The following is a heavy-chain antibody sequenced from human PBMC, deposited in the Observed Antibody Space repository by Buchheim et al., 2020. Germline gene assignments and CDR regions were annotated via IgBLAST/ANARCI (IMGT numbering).Heavy chain of an antibody. CDR1: GFTFSSYS. Sequence: EVQLVESGGGLVQPGGSLRLSCAASGFTFSSYSMNWVRQAPGKGLEWVSYISSSSSTIYYADSVKGRFTIPRDNAKNSLYLQMNSLRAEDTAVYYCARDFVYYYDSSGYRYFDYWGQGTL. J-gene: IGHJ4*02. CDR2: ISSSSSTI. V-gene: IGHV3-48*01. D-gene: IGHD3-22*01. CDR3: ARDFVYYYDSSGYRYFDY.